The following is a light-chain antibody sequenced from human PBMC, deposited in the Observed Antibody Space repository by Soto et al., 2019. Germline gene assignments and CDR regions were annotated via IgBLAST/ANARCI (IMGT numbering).Light chain of an antibody. CDR2: RAS. V-gene: IGKV3-15*01. CDR1: QNIYSN. Sequence: IVMTQSPATLSVSPGERATLSCRASQNIYSNVAWYKQRPGQAPRLLIYRASTRATGIPARFSGSGSGTEFTLTISSLKSEDFTVYSCLQYHNLWAFGQGTKLDIK. CDR3: LQYHNLWA. J-gene: IGKJ1*01.